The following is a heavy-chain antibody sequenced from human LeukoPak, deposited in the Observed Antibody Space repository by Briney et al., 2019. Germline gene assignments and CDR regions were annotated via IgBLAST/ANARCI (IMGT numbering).Heavy chain of an antibody. Sequence: GGSLRLSCAASGFTFDDYGMHWVRHAPGKGLEWVGRIKSKTDGETTDYAAPVQGRLTISRDDSKNTVYLEMNSLKTEDTAVYYCTTYSFGYDFWGQGTLVTVSS. V-gene: IGHV3-15*01. CDR1: GFTFDDYG. D-gene: IGHD5-18*01. J-gene: IGHJ4*02. CDR3: TTYSFGYDF. CDR2: IKSKTDGETT.